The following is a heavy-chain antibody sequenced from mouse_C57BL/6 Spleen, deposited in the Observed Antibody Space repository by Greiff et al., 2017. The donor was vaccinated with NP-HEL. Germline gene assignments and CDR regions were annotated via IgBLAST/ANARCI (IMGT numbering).Heavy chain of an antibody. J-gene: IGHJ1*03. D-gene: IGHD1-1*01. CDR1: GFNIKNTY. CDR2: IDPANGNT. Sequence: VQLKESVAELVRPGASVKLSCTASGFNIKNTYMHWVKQRPEQGLEWIGRIDPANGNTKYAPKFQGKATITADTSSNPAYLQLSSLTSEDTAIYYCARWGTTVVADWYFDVWGTGTTVTVSS. CDR3: ARWGTTVVADWYFDV. V-gene: IGHV14-3*01.